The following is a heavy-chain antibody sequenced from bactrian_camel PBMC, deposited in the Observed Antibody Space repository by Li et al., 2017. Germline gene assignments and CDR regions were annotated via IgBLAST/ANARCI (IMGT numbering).Heavy chain of an antibody. Sequence: VQLVESGGGLVQPGGSLRLSCAASGLTFSSHAMSWVRQAPGKEREGVATIYTGGGSTHYADSVKGRFAISSDDARNTLYLQLNSLKIEDTAMYYCAADRGPSGGNWNDDYEYNYWGQGTQVTVS. J-gene: IGHJ4*01. CDR3: AADRGPSGGNWNDDYEYNY. CDR2: IYTGGGST. V-gene: IGHV3S31*01. CDR1: GLTFSSHA. D-gene: IGHD8*01.